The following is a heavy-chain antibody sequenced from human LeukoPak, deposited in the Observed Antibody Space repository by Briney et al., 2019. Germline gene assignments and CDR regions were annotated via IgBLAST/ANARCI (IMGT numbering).Heavy chain of an antibody. CDR3: ATPVEHTHDSSGYYKDY. D-gene: IGHD3-22*01. CDR1: GFTFSSYA. CDR2: ISYDGSNK. V-gene: IGHV3-30-3*01. Sequence: AGGSLRLSCAASGFTFSSYAMHWVRQAPGKGLERVAVISYDGSNKYYADSVKGRFTISRDNSKNTLYLQMNSLRAEDTAVYYCATPVEHTHDSSGYYKDYWGQGTLVTVSS. J-gene: IGHJ4*02.